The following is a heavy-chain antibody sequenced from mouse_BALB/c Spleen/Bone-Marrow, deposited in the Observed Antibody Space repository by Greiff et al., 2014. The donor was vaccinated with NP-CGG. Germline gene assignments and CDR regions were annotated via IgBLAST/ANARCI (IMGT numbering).Heavy chain of an antibody. CDR2: IYPGSGNT. CDR1: GYTFTDYY. V-gene: IGHV1-84*02. CDR3: ANLGRYAMDY. J-gene: IGHJ4*01. D-gene: IGHD3-1*01. Sequence: LVESGPELVKPGASVKISCKASGYTFTDYYINWVKQKPGQGLEWIGWIYPGSGNTKYNEKFKGKPTLTVDTSSSTAYMQLSSLTSEDTAVYFCANLGRYAMDYWGQGTSVTVSS.